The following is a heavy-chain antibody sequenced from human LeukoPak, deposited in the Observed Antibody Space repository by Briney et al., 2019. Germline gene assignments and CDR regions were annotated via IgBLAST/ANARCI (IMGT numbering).Heavy chain of an antibody. J-gene: IGHJ5*02. CDR1: GFTFDDHA. V-gene: IGHV3-74*01. CDR3: ARGGLLPLSWFDP. CDR2: INSDGSST. D-gene: IGHD3-22*01. Sequence: GGSLRLSCAASGFTFDDHAMHWVRQAPGKGLVWVSRINSDGSSTSYADSVKGRFTISRDNAKNTLYLQMNSLRAEDTAVYYCARGGLLPLSWFDPWGQGTLVTVSS.